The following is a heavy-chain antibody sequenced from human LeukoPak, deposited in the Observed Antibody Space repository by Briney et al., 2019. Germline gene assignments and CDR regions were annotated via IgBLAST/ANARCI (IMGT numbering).Heavy chain of an antibody. CDR2: MNPSDFDI. D-gene: IGHD3-22*01. CDR1: GYNFVSYL. V-gene: IGHV5-51*01. Sequence: GESLKISCDASGYNFVSYLIGWVRQVPGKGLEWMGIMNPSDFDIRKSPSFQGQVTISVDQSISTAYLEWSSLKASDTAIFYCARQSGYYAFDFWGQGTLVTVSS. CDR3: ARQSGYYAFDF. J-gene: IGHJ4*02.